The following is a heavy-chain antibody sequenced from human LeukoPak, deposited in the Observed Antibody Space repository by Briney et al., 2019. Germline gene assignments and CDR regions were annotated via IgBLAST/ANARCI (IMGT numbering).Heavy chain of an antibody. D-gene: IGHD4-17*01. Sequence: ASVKVSCKASGYTFTNYYMQWVRQAPGQGLEWMGIINASGGGTRYAQKFQGRVTMTRDTSTNTVYMEMSSLRSEDTAVYYCARDPDYGDYGRGDYYYGMDVWGQGTAVTVSS. CDR2: INASGGGT. V-gene: IGHV1-46*01. J-gene: IGHJ6*02. CDR3: ARDPDYGDYGRGDYYYGMDV. CDR1: GYTFTNYY.